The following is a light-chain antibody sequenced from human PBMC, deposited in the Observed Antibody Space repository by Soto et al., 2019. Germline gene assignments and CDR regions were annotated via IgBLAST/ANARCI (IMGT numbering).Light chain of an antibody. V-gene: IGLV1-51*01. Sequence: QSVLTQPPSVSAAPGQKVTIPFSGGGSNTGNIFVSWYQQFPQTAPKLLIYDTNKRPSGIPDRFSGSKSGTSATLDIARLQTADEADYYCGVWDSALSLWLFGGGTKVTVL. CDR3: GVWDSALSLWL. CDR1: GSNTGNIF. J-gene: IGLJ3*02. CDR2: DTN.